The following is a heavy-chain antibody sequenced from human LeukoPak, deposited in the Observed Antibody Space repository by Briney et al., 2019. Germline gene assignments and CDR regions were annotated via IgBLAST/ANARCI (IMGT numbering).Heavy chain of an antibody. J-gene: IGHJ3*02. CDR3: ARDLSGYDAFDI. D-gene: IGHD3-22*01. V-gene: IGHV1-2*02. CDR2: INPHSGGT. Sequence: ASVKVSCKASGYTFTGYYVHWVRQAPGQGLEWMGWINPHSGGTNYAQNFQGRVTMTRDTSITTVYMELSRLTTDDTAVYYCARDLSGYDAFDIWGQGTVVTVSS. CDR1: GYTFTGYY.